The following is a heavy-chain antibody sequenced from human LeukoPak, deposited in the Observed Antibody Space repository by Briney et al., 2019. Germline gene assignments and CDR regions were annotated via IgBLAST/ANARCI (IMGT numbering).Heavy chain of an antibody. CDR2: IYAGGTT. CDR3: ARDGSGWYDH. Sequence: PGGSLRLSCAASGFTVSTNYMSWVRQAPGRGLEWVSAIYAGGTTYYADSVRGRFTISRDNSKNTLYLQMNSLRDEDTAVYYCARDGSGWYDHWGQGTLVTVSS. D-gene: IGHD6-19*01. J-gene: IGHJ5*02. CDR1: GFTVSTNY. V-gene: IGHV3-53*01.